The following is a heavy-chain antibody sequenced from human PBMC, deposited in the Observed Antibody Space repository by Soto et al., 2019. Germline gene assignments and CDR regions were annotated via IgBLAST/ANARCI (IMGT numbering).Heavy chain of an antibody. V-gene: IGHV3-9*01. D-gene: IGHD1-26*01. CDR3: AKVESFYGVYFES. J-gene: IGHJ4*02. Sequence: EVQLVESGGGLVEPGRSLRLSCTASGFTFDDYGLHWVRQTTGKGLEWVSGISWNSGTIDYADSVKGRFTISRDNARKSLYLQRNSLKTEDTALDYCAKVESFYGVYFESWGRGTPVTVSS. CDR2: ISWNSGTI. CDR1: GFTFDDYG.